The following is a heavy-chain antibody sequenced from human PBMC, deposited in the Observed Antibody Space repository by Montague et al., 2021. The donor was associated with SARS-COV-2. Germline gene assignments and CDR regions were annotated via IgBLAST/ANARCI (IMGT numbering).Heavy chain of an antibody. CDR2: IYYSGST. D-gene: IGHD3-22*01. V-gene: IGHV4-39*01. Sequence: SETLSLICTVSGGSISSSRYYWGWIRQPPGKGLEWIGSIYYSGSTYYNPSLKSRVTISVDTSKNQFSLKLSSVTAADTAVYYCARHGKTRIAMIVVVIGYFDYWGQGTLVTVSS. CDR1: GGSISSSRYY. CDR3: ARHGKTRIAMIVVVIGYFDY. J-gene: IGHJ4*02.